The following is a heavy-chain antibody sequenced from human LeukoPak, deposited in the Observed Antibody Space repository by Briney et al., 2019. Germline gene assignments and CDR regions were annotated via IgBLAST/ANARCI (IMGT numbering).Heavy chain of an antibody. D-gene: IGHD1-26*01. J-gene: IGHJ4*02. CDR1: GGSISSYY. CDR2: IYYCGST. V-gene: IGHV4-59*01. Sequence: PSETLSLTCTVSGGSISSYYWSWIRQPPGKGLEWIGYIYYCGSTNYNPSLKSRVTISVDTSKNQFSLKLSSVTAADTAVYYCASHSGSYTAVGYWGQGTLVTVSS. CDR3: ASHSGSYTAVGY.